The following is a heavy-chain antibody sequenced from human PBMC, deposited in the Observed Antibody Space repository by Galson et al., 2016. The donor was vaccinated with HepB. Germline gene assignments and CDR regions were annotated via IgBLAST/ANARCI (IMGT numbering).Heavy chain of an antibody. D-gene: IGHD2-8*01. Sequence: SLRLSCAASGFTFRDFYMSWVRQAPGKGLEYISYISSGGTITFYADSVKGRFTVSRDNAKKSVHLQVNRLTGDDTAVYYCARHVEYCSNGTCYFGMDVWGQGTLVTVSS. V-gene: IGHV3-11*01. CDR2: ISSGGTIT. J-gene: IGHJ4*02. CDR3: ARHVEYCSNGTCYFGMDV. CDR1: GFTFRDFY.